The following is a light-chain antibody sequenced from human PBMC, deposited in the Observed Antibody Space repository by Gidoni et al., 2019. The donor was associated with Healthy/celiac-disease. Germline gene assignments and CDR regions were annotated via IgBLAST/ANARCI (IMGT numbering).Light chain of an antibody. CDR2: AAS. V-gene: IGKV1-27*01. CDR1: QGISNY. J-gene: IGKJ3*01. Sequence: DIQMTQSPSSLSASVGDRVTITCRASQGISNYLAWYQQKPGKVPKLLIYAASTLQSGVPSRFSGSGSGTDFTLTISSLQPEDVATYYRQKYNSAPPAFTFGPGTKVDIK. CDR3: QKYNSAPPAFT.